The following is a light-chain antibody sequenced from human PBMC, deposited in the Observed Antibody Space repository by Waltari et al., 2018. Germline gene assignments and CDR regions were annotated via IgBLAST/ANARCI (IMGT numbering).Light chain of an antibody. CDR2: KAS. Sequence: DIQMTQSPSTLSASVGDRVTITCRARQSISSWLAWYQQKPGHAPKRLIYKASSLESGVPSRFSGSGSRTEFTLTISSLQPDDFATYYCQQYNSYWTFGQGTKVEIK. CDR3: QQYNSYWT. CDR1: QSISSW. J-gene: IGKJ1*01. V-gene: IGKV1-5*03.